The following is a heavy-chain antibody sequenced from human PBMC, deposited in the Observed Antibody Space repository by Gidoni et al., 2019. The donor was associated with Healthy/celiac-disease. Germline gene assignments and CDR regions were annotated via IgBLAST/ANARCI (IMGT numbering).Heavy chain of an antibody. CDR1: GYTFTGYY. J-gene: IGHJ5*02. CDR2: INPNSGGT. Sequence: QVQLVQSGAEVKQPGASVKVSCKASGYTFTGYYMHWVRQAPGQGLEWMGWINPNSGGTNYAQKFQGRVTMTRDTSISTAYMELSRLRSDDTAVYYCARRGAITFGGVIAETFDPWGQGTLVTVSS. V-gene: IGHV1-2*02. CDR3: ARRGAITFGGVIAETFDP. D-gene: IGHD3-16*02.